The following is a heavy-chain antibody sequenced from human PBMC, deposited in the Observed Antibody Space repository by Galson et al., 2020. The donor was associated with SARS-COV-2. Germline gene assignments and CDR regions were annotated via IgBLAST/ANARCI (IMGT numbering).Heavy chain of an antibody. Sequence: GGSPRLSCAASGFTFTSYTMSWVRQAPGKGLEWVSSITSSSTYIYYADAVKGRFTISRDNAKDSLYLQMNSLRAEDTAVYYCAKDLNWGSGYYFDSWGQGTLVTVSS. D-gene: IGHD7-27*01. J-gene: IGHJ4*02. CDR3: AKDLNWGSGYYFDS. CDR2: ITSSSTYI. CDR1: GFTFTSYT. V-gene: IGHV3-21*01.